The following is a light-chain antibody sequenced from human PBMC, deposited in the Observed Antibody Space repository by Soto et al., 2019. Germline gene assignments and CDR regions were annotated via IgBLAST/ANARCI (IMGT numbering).Light chain of an antibody. Sequence: EIVMTQSPATLSVSPGDRATLSCRASQSVSSNLPWYQQKPGQAPRLLIYGASTRATGIPARFSGSGSGTEFTLTISSLQSEDFAVYYCQQYNNWPGTFGQGTKV. V-gene: IGKV3-15*01. J-gene: IGKJ1*01. CDR3: QQYNNWPGT. CDR1: QSVSSN. CDR2: GAS.